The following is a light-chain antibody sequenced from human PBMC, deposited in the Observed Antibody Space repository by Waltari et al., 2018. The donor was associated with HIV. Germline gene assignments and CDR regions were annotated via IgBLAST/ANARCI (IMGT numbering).Light chain of an antibody. Sequence: IQMTQSPSSLSASVGARVTTTCRASQSISSYLNWYQQKPGKAPKLLIYAASSLQSGVPSRFSGSGSGTDFTLTISSLQPEDFATYYCQQSYSTPYTFGQGTKLEIK. V-gene: IGKV1-39*01. CDR1: QSISSY. CDR3: QQSYSTPYT. J-gene: IGKJ2*01. CDR2: AAS.